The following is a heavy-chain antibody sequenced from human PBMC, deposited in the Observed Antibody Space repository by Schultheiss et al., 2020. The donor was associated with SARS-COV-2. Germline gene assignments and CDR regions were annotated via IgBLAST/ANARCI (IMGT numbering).Heavy chain of an antibody. D-gene: IGHD3-22*01. J-gene: IGHJ4*02. CDR1: GFTFSSYG. CDR3: AKDSYYYDSSFDY. Sequence: GGSLRLSCAASGFTFSSYGMHWVRQAPGKGLEWVAVISYDGSNKYYADSVKGRFTISRDNSKNTLYLQMNSLRAEDTALYYCAKDSYYYDSSFDYWGQGTLVTVSS. CDR2: ISYDGSNK. V-gene: IGHV3-30*18.